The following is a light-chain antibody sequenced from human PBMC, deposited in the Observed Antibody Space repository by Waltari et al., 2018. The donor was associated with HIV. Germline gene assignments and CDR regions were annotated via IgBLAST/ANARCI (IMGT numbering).Light chain of an antibody. CDR3: QSSDIRLHGLWV. V-gene: IGLV1-40*01. Sequence: SLLTQPPSVAATPRRRIPLPCTGHKSSIRAGPDVHWYHQLPGTAPRLLIFANSNRPSGVPDRISGSKSTASASLAITGLQGEDEGYYYCQSSDIRLHGLWVFGGGTKVTVL. CDR2: ANS. CDR1: KSSIRAGPD. J-gene: IGLJ3*02.